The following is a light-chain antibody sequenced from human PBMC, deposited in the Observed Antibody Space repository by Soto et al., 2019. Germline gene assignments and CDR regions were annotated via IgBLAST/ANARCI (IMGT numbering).Light chain of an antibody. CDR3: MQALQTPRT. V-gene: IGKV2-28*01. Sequence: DIVMTQSPLSLPVTPGEPASISCRSSQSLLHSNGYNCLDWYLQKPGQSPQLLICLGSNRASGVPDRFSGSGSGTDFTLKISRVEAEDVGVYYCMQALQTPRTFGQGTKLEIK. J-gene: IGKJ2*01. CDR1: QSLLHSNGYNC. CDR2: LGS.